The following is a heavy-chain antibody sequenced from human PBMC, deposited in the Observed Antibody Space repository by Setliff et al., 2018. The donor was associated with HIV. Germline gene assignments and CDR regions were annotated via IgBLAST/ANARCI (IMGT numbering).Heavy chain of an antibody. J-gene: IGHJ4*02. D-gene: IGHD1-1*01. CDR2: IYHSGTT. V-gene: IGHV4-39*07. CDR1: GGSIINTRYY. CDR3: AREKHWNGPFDY. Sequence: SETLSLTRTVSGGSIINTRYYWGWMRQTPGKGLEWIGRIYHSGTTYYNPSLKSRVTISVDTSKNQFSLKLTSVTAADTAVYYCAREKHWNGPFDYWGQGKLVTVSS.